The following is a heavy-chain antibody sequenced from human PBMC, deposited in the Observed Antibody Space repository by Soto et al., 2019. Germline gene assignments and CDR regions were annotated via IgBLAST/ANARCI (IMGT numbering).Heavy chain of an antibody. CDR3: ARDLRLMATKKQGAFDI. D-gene: IGHD5-12*01. CDR1: GGSISSYY. V-gene: IGHV4-59*01. J-gene: IGHJ3*02. Sequence: PSETLSLTCTVSGGSISSYYWSWIRQPPGKGLEWIGYIYYSGSTNYNPSLKSRVTISVDTSKNQFSLKLSSVTAADTAVYYCARDLRLMATKKQGAFDIWGQGTMVTVSS. CDR2: IYYSGST.